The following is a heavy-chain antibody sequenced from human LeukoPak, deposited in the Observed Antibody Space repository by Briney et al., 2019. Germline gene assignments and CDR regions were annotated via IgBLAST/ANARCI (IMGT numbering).Heavy chain of an antibody. CDR3: ARDSDSGYGPFAS. CDR2: IHSGGTT. D-gene: IGHD5-12*01. J-gene: IGHJ4*02. V-gene: IGHV3-53*01. Sequence: PVGSLRLSCAASGFTVSNNYMSWVRQAPGKGLELVSVIHSGGTTNYADSVQGRFTISRDNAKTTVYLHMNSLRAEDAAVYYCARDSDSGYGPFASWGQGTLVTVSS. CDR1: GFTVSNNY.